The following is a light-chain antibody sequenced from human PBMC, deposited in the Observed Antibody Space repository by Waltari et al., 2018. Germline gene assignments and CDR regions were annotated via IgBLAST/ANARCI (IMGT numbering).Light chain of an antibody. J-gene: IGLJ2*01. CDR1: STDVGRYNY. CDR3: CSYAGSYTV. Sequence: SALTQPRSVSGSPGQSVPLSCPGTSTDVGRYNYVGWYQQHPGKAPKLMIYAVSKRPSGVPDRFSGSKSGNTASLTISGLQAEDEADYYCCSYAGSYTVFGGGTKLTVL. V-gene: IGLV2-11*01. CDR2: AVS.